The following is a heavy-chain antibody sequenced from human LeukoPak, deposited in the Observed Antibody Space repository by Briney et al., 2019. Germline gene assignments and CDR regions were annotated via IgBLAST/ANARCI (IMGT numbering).Heavy chain of an antibody. D-gene: IGHD3-22*01. V-gene: IGHV3-21*01. CDR3: ARDRGPSPYYDSSGYYLTLIHNWFDP. J-gene: IGHJ5*02. Sequence: KPGGSLRLSCAASGFTFSSYSMTWVRQAPGKGLEWVSSISSSSSYIYYADSVKGRFTISRDNAKNSLYLQMNSLRAEDTAVYYCARDRGPSPYYDSSGYYLTLIHNWFDPWGQGTLVTVSS. CDR2: ISSSSSYI. CDR1: GFTFSSYS.